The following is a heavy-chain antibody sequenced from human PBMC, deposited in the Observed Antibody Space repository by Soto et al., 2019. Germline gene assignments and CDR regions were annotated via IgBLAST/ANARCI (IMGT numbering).Heavy chain of an antibody. Sequence: GASAKVSCKGSCCTFTSYGLSLVRHAKGQWFEWMGLISAYNGNTNYAEKLQGRVTMTTDTSTSTAYMELRSLRSDDTAVYYCARGGQNGYYDSRAMVDYWGQGTLVTVSS. D-gene: IGHD3-22*01. CDR1: CCTFTSYG. V-gene: IGHV1-18*01. CDR3: ARGGQNGYYDSRAMVDY. CDR2: ISAYNGNT. J-gene: IGHJ4*02.